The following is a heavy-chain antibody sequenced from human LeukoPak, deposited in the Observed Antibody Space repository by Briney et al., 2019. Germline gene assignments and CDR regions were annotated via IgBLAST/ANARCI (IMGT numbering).Heavy chain of an antibody. CDR1: GFTFSNAW. J-gene: IGHJ4*02. D-gene: IGHD6-13*01. CDR2: IKSKTDGGTT. CDR3: TTPYSSSWYYFDY. Sequence: PGGSLRPSCAASGFTFSNAWMSWVRQAPGKGLEWVGRIKSKTDGGTTDYAAPVKGRFTISRDDSKNTLYLQMNSLKTEDTAVYYCTTPYSSSWYYFDYWGQGTLVTVSS. V-gene: IGHV3-15*01.